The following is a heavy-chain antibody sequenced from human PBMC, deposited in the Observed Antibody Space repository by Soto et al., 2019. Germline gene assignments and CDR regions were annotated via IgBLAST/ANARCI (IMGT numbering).Heavy chain of an antibody. Sequence: QVQLQESGPGLMKPSQTLSLTCTVSGASIGRGGYYWTWIRQHPGKALEWMGHIHFSGETNYNPSLMGRLTMSIDTSTNQFSLNLAAVTAADTAMYYCARDQGGDLDYWRQGTLVTVSS. D-gene: IGHD2-21*01. V-gene: IGHV4-31*03. CDR1: GASIGRGGYY. J-gene: IGHJ4*02. CDR2: IHFSGET. CDR3: ARDQGGDLDY.